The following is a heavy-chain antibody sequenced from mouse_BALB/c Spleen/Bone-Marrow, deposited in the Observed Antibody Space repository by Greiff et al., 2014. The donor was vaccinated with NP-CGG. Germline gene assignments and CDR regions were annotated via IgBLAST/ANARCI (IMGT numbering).Heavy chain of an antibody. CDR1: GFTFSSYG. D-gene: IGHD2-10*02. J-gene: IGHJ2*01. Sequence: EVKLQESGGDLVKPGGSLKLSCAASGFTFSSYGMSWVRQTPDKRLEWVATISSGGSYTYYPDSVKGRFTISRDNAKNTLYLQRSRLKSEDTAMYYCARQYGNYWDYFDYWGQGTTLTVSS. V-gene: IGHV5-6*01. CDR2: ISSGGSYT. CDR3: ARQYGNYWDYFDY.